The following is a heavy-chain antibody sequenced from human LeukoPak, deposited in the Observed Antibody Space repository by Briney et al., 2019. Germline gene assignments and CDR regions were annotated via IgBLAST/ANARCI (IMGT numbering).Heavy chain of an antibody. CDR1: GFTFRSYS. Sequence: GGSLRLSCAASGFTFRSYSMNWVRQAPGKGLEWVSAIDPSSTYIYYADSVKGRFTISRDNAENSLYLQMNSLRVEDTAVYYCARAPGGGYSSSWYLDYWGQGTLVTVSS. CDR2: IDPSSTYI. D-gene: IGHD6-13*01. CDR3: ARAPGGGYSSSWYLDY. V-gene: IGHV3-21*01. J-gene: IGHJ4*02.